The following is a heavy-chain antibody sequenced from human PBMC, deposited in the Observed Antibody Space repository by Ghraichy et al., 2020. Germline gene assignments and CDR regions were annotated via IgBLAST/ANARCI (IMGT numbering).Heavy chain of an antibody. CDR3: ARDHDYDYIWGSYRYFFDY. J-gene: IGHJ4*02. CDR1: GYTFTSYG. D-gene: IGHD3-16*02. V-gene: IGHV1-18*01. Sequence: ASVKVSCKASGYTFTSYGISWVRQAPGQGLEWMGWISAYNGNTNYAQKLQGRVTMTTDTSTSTAYMELRSLRSDDTAVYYCARDHDYDYIWGSYRYFFDYWGQGTLVTVSS. CDR2: ISAYNGNT.